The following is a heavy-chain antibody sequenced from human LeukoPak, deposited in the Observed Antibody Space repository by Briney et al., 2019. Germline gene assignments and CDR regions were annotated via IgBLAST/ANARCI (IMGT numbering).Heavy chain of an antibody. CDR3: ARALYGNDRVSFTEFDS. CDR2: ISAYNGNT. D-gene: IGHD1-1*01. V-gene: IGHV1-18*01. J-gene: IGHJ4*02. Sequence: GASVKVSCKASGYTFTSYGISWVRQAPGQGLEWMGWISAYNGNTNYAQKLQGRVTMTTDTSTSTAYMELRSLRSDDTAVYFCARALYGNDRVSFTEFDSWGQGTLVTVSS. CDR1: GYTFTSYG.